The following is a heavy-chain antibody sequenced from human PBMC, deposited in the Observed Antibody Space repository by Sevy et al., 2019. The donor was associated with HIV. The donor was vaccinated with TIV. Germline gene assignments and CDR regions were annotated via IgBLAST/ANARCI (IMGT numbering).Heavy chain of an antibody. CDR2: IYYSGST. CDR3: ACTSTGGSYPDADYFDY. Sequence: SETLSLTCTVSGGSISSYYWSWIRQPPGKGLEWIGYIYYSGSTNYNPSLKSRVTISVETSKNQFSLKLSSVTAADTAVYYCACTSTGGSYPDADYFDYWGQGTLVTVSS. J-gene: IGHJ4*02. CDR1: GGSISSYY. D-gene: IGHD3-16*02. V-gene: IGHV4-59*13.